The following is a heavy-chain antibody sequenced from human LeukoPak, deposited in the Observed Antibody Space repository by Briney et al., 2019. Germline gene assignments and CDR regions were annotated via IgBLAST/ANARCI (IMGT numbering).Heavy chain of an antibody. CDR1: GGSISGSY. CDR3: ARHVGSSWSPFDY. V-gene: IGHV4-59*08. CDR2: SHYGGST. J-gene: IGHJ4*02. D-gene: IGHD6-13*01. Sequence: SETLSLTCTVSGGSISGSYWSWIRQPPGKGLEWIGYSHYGGSTKYNPSLKSRVTISVDTSKNQFSLKLSSVTAADTAVYYCARHVGSSWSPFDYWGQGTLVTVSS.